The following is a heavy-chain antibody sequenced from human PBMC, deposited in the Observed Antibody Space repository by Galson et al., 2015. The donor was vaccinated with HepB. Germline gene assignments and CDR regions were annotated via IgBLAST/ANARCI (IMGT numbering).Heavy chain of an antibody. CDR2: ISSSSSYT. CDR1: GFTFSDYY. J-gene: IGHJ4*02. Sequence: SLRLSCAASGFTFSDYYMSWIRQAPGKGLEWVSYISSSSSYTNYADSVKGRFTISRDNAKNTLYLQMDSLRAEDTAMYYCARMYSSDWAMDSWGQGTLVTVSS. D-gene: IGHD6-19*01. CDR3: ARMYSSDWAMDS. V-gene: IGHV3-11*06.